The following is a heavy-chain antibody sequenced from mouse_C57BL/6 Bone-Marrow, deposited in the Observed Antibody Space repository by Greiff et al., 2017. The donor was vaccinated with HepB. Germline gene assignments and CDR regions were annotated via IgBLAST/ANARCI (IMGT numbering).Heavy chain of an antibody. Sequence: EVKLMESGGGLVQPGGSLSLSCAASGFTFTDYYMSWVRQPPGKALEWLGFIRNKANGYTTEYSASVKGRFTISRDNSQSILYLQMNALRAEDSATYYCARYNYYSNSFAYWGQGTLVTVSA. CDR3: ARYNYYSNSFAY. J-gene: IGHJ3*01. CDR1: GFTFTDYY. D-gene: IGHD2-5*01. V-gene: IGHV7-3*01. CDR2: IRNKANGYTT.